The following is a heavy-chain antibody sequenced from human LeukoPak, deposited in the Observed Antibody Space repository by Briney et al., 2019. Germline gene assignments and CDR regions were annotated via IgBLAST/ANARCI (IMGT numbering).Heavy chain of an antibody. CDR2: ISGSSSTI. Sequence: PGGSLRLSCAASRFTFNTYAMSWVRQAPGKGLEWVSFISGSSSTIYYADSVKGRFTISRDNAKNSLYLQVNSLRDEDTAVYYCARGRVTDYWGQGTLVTVSS. D-gene: IGHD2-21*02. CDR3: ARGRVTDY. J-gene: IGHJ4*02. CDR1: RFTFNTYA. V-gene: IGHV3-48*02.